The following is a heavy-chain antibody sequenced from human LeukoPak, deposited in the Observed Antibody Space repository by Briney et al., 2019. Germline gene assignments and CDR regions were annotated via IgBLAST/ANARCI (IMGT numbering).Heavy chain of an antibody. V-gene: IGHV4-34*01. J-gene: IGHJ5*02. D-gene: IGHD3-16*01. CDR2: INHSGST. Sequence: SETLSLNCAVHGGSFSGFYWSWIRQPPGKGLEWIGEINHSGSTNYNPSPKSRVTISVDTSKNQFSLKLSSVTAADTAVYYCARGGSTFGVDPWGQGTLVTVSS. CDR1: GGSFSGFY. CDR3: ARGGSTFGVDP.